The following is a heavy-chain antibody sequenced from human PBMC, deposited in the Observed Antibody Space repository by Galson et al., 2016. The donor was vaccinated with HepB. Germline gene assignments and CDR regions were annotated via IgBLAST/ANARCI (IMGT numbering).Heavy chain of an antibody. CDR2: ISAYNGNI. Sequence: ISWVRQAPGQGLEWMGWISAYNGNIKFAQRFQGRVTLTTDTSTSTAYMEIKSLRSDDTAVYYCAREPAPITGPLFDYWGQGTLVAVSS. J-gene: IGHJ4*02. V-gene: IGHV1-18*01. CDR3: AREPAPITGPLFDY. D-gene: IGHD1-20*01.